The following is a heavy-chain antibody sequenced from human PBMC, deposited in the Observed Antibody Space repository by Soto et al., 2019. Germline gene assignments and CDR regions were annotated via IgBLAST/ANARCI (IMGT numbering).Heavy chain of an antibody. J-gene: IGHJ6*02. Sequence: QVQLQESGPGLVKPSQTLSLTCTVSGGSISSGGYYWRWIRQHPGKGLEWIGYSYYSGSTYYNPSLKSRVTISVDTSKNQFSLKLSAVTAADTAVYYCASCSGAMMGLDVWGQGTTVTVSS. CDR1: GGSISSGGYY. CDR2: SYYSGST. D-gene: IGHD3-22*01. CDR3: ASCSGAMMGLDV. V-gene: IGHV4-31*03.